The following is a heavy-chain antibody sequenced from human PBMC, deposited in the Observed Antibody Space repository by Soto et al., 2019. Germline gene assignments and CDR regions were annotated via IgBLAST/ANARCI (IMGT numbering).Heavy chain of an antibody. CDR2: FHYSGST. V-gene: IGHV4-39*01. D-gene: IGHD3-16*01. CDR3: ARGFGRCHFDY. CDR1: GGSISSRDSY. Sequence: SETLSLTCTVSGGSISSRDSYWGWIRQPPGKGLEWIGSFHYSGSTYYNPSLKSRVTISVDTSKNQLSLRVTSVTAADTAVYYCARGFGRCHFDYWGQGTLVTVSS. J-gene: IGHJ4*02.